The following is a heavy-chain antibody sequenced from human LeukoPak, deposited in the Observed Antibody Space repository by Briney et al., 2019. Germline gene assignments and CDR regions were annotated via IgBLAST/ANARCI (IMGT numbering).Heavy chain of an antibody. CDR1: GYIFSNYW. V-gene: IGHV5-51*01. J-gene: IGHJ4*02. CDR2: IYPTDSDT. D-gene: IGHD3-22*01. CDR3: ARSDSSGYYPPDY. Sequence: GESLKISCKGSGYIFSNYWIGWVRQMPGKGLEWMGIIYPTDSDTRYSPSFHSQVTISADKSITTAYLQWSSLKASDTAMYYCARSDSSGYYPPDYWGQGTLVTVSS.